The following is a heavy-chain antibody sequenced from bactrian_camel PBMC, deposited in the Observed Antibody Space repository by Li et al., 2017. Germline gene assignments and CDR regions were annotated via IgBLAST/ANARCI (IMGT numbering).Heavy chain of an antibody. D-gene: IGHD2*01. V-gene: IGHV3S25*01. CDR2: IYTGSGNT. CDR1: AYISSSGC. Sequence: QLVESGGGSVQAGGSLRLSCGGPAYISSSGCMGWFRQAPGKEREGVARIYTGSGNTYYADSVKGRFTISRDNAKNSVYLQMNSLKLEDTAMYYCAADFGPYCSGSYLARRANFEGQGTQVTVS. J-gene: IGHJ4*01.